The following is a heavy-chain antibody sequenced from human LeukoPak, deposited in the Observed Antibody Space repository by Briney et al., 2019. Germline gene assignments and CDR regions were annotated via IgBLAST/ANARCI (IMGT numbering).Heavy chain of an antibody. CDR3: ASDGPDGIVGATTENNYFDY. CDR2: INPSGGST. J-gene: IGHJ4*02. CDR1: GYTFTSYY. Sequence: ASVKVSCKASGYTFTSYYMHWVRQAPGQGLEWMGIINPSGGSTSYAQKFQGRVTMTRDTSTSTVYMELSSLRSEDTAVYYCASDGPDGIVGATTENNYFDYWGQGTLVTVSS. D-gene: IGHD1-26*01. V-gene: IGHV1-46*01.